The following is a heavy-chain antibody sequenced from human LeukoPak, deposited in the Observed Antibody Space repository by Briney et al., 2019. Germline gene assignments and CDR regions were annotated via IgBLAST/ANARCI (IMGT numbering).Heavy chain of an antibody. CDR2: IRYDGSNK. CDR1: GFTFSSYG. CDR3: VGARLGWFDP. J-gene: IGHJ5*02. Sequence: PGGSLRLSCAASGFTFSSYGMHWVRQAPGKGLEWVAFIRYDGSNKYYADSVKGRFTISRDNAKNSLYLQMNSLRAEDTAVYYCVGARLGWFDPWGQGTLVTVSS. V-gene: IGHV3-30*02.